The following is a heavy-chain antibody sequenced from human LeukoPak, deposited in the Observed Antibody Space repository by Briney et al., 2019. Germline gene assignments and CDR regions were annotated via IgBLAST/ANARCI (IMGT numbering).Heavy chain of an antibody. CDR1: GFTFSSYS. D-gene: IGHD1-14*01. CDR2: ISSSSYI. Sequence: PGGSLRLSCAASGFTFSSYSMNWVRQAPGKGLEWVSSISSSSYIYYADSVKGRFTISRDNAKNSLYLQMNSLRAEDTAVYYCASGISGTPWFDPWGQGTLVTVSS. CDR3: ASGISGTPWFDP. V-gene: IGHV3-21*01. J-gene: IGHJ5*02.